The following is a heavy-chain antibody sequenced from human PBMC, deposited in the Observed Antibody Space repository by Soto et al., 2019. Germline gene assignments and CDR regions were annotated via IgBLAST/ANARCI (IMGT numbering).Heavy chain of an antibody. CDR3: ARDREALRFLEWLPDAFDI. Sequence: ASVKVSFKACGYTFTSYAMHWVRQAPGQRLEWMGWINAGNGNTKYSQKFQGRVTITRDTSASTAYMELSSLRSEDTAVYYCARDREALRFLEWLPDAFDIWGQGTMVTVSS. D-gene: IGHD3-3*01. CDR2: INAGNGNT. V-gene: IGHV1-3*01. J-gene: IGHJ3*02. CDR1: GYTFTSYA.